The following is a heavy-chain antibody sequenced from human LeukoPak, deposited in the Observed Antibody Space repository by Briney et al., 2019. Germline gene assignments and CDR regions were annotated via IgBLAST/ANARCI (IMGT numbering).Heavy chain of an antibody. CDR2: IYSGGST. D-gene: IGHD6-6*01. CDR1: GFIVSSNY. J-gene: IGHJ4*02. Sequence: GGSLRLSCAASGFIVSSNYMSWVRQAPGKGLEWVSVIYSGGSTYYADSVKGRFTISRDNSKNTLYLQMNSLRAEDAAVYYCARVGHECSSSSLDAYFFDYWGQGTLVTVSS. CDR3: ARVGHECSSSSLDAYFFDY. V-gene: IGHV3-53*01.